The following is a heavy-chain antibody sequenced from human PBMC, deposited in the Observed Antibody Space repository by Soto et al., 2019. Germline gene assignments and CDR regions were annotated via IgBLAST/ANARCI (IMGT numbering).Heavy chain of an antibody. Sequence: QVQLVQSGAEVKKPGASVKVSCKASGYTFTGYYMHWVRQAPGQGLEWMGWINPNSGGTNYAQKFQGRVTMTRDTSISTAYMELSRLRSDDTAVYYCARATMVRGVQYWFDPWGQGTLVTVSS. J-gene: IGHJ5*02. V-gene: IGHV1-2*02. CDR1: GYTFTGYY. D-gene: IGHD3-10*01. CDR3: ARATMVRGVQYWFDP. CDR2: INPNSGGT.